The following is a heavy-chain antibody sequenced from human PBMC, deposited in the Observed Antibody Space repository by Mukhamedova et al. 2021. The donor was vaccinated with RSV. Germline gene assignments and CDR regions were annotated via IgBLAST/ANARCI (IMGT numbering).Heavy chain of an antibody. J-gene: IGHJ4*01. CDR2: MNPNSGNT. CDR3: ARVRRGPGYDYVWGSYRYGRYYFDY. V-gene: IGHV1-8*01. Sequence: QATGQGLEWMGWMNPNSGNTGYAQKFQGRVTMTRNTSISTANMELSSLRSEDTAVYYCARVRRGPGYDYVWGSYRYGRYYFDYWG. D-gene: IGHD3-16*02.